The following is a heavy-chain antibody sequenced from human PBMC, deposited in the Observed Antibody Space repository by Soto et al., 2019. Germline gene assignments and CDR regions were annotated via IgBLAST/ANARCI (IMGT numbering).Heavy chain of an antibody. V-gene: IGHV4-31*03. CDR3: ARDHDYYGLDV. J-gene: IGHJ6*02. Sequence: SETLSLTCTVSGGSISSDNYYCSWIRQHPGRGLEWIGYIHYSGSTYYNPSLKSRVTISVDTSKNQFSLKVSSMTAADTAVYYCARDHDYYGLDVWGQGTTVTVSS. CDR1: GGSISSDNYY. CDR2: IHYSGST.